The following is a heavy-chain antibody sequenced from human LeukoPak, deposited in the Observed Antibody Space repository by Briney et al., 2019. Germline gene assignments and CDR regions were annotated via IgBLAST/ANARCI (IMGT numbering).Heavy chain of an antibody. D-gene: IGHD3-9*01. CDR2: ISYDGSNK. CDR3: AKGLRYSDN. CDR1: GFTFSSYG. Sequence: GGSLRPSCAASGFTFSSYGIHWVRQAPGKGLEWVAVISYDGSNKYYADPVKRRFTISRDNYKNTLYQQMNSLRAEDTAVYYCAKGLRYSDNWGQGTLVTVSS. J-gene: IGHJ4*02. V-gene: IGHV3-30*18.